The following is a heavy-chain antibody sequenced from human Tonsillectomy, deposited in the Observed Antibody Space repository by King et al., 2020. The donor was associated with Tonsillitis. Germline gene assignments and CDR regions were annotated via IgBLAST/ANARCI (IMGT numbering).Heavy chain of an antibody. CDR3: ARETYSSRAFDY. J-gene: IGHJ4*02. CDR1: GFIFSTYT. D-gene: IGHD6-13*01. V-gene: IGHV3-30*01. CDR2: ISYDGSTK. Sequence: VQLVESGGGVVQPGRSLRLSCAASGFIFSTYTMHWVRQAPGKGLEWVAVISYDGSTKYHPDSVRGRFSISRDNSKNTLYLQINSLRAEDTAVYYCARETYSSRAFDYWVQGALVTVSS.